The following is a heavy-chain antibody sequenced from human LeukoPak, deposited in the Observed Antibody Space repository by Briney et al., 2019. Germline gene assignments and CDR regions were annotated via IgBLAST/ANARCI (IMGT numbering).Heavy chain of an antibody. CDR3: ARGLSHGGIANWFDP. CDR1: GGSLNGFSDY. Sequence: SETLSLTCSVPGGSLNGFSDYWGWIRQPPGRGWEWIGCIFSSGSTYYTPSLQRRVTISLDTSNDHFSLKVRSVTAADTAVYFCARGLSHGGIANWFDPWGQGTLVTVAS. CDR2: IFSSGST. J-gene: IGHJ5*02. V-gene: IGHV4-39*07. D-gene: IGHD2-21*01.